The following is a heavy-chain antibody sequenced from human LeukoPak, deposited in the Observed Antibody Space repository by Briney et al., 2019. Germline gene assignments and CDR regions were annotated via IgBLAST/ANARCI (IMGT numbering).Heavy chain of an antibody. CDR2: IYTSGST. CDR1: GGSISSYY. J-gene: IGHJ6*03. Sequence: PSETLSLTCTVSGGSISSYYWSWIRRPAGKGLEWIGRIYTSGSTNYNPSLKSRVTMSVDTSKNQFSLKLSSVTAADTAVYYCARDGYYDFWSGSYPYMDVWGKGTTVTVSS. D-gene: IGHD3-3*01. CDR3: ARDGYYDFWSGSYPYMDV. V-gene: IGHV4-4*07.